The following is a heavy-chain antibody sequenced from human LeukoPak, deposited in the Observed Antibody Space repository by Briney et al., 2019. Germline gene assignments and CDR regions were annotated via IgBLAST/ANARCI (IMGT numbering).Heavy chain of an antibody. V-gene: IGHV1-69*13. CDR2: IIPIFGTA. D-gene: IGHD3-22*01. CDR3: ASPAPYYYDSSGYYY. Sequence: SVKVSCKASGGTFSSYAISWVRQAPGQGLEWMGGIIPIFGTANYAQKFQGRVTITADESTSTAYMELSSLRSEDTAVYYCASPAPYYYDSSGYYYWGQGTLVTVSS. J-gene: IGHJ4*02. CDR1: GGTFSSYA.